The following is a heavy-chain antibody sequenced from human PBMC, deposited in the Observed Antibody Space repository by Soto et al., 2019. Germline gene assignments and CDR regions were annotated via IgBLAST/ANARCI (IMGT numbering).Heavy chain of an antibody. CDR2: INSDGSST. Sequence: GGSLRLSCAASGFTFSSYWMHWVRQAPGKGLVWVSRINSDGSSTSYADSVKGRFTISRDNAKNTLYLQMNSLRAEDTAVYYCARELYPWRIAARPIPLGYWGQGTLVTVS. V-gene: IGHV3-74*01. CDR3: ARELYPWRIAARPIPLGY. J-gene: IGHJ4*02. CDR1: GFTFSSYW. D-gene: IGHD6-6*01.